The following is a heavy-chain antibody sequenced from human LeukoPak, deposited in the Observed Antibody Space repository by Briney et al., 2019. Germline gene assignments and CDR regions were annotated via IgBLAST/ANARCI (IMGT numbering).Heavy chain of an antibody. Sequence: PSETLSLTCTVSGGSIRSYYWSWIRQPPGKGLEWIGYIYYSGSTNYNPSLKSRVTISVDTSKNQFSLKLSSVTAADTAVYYCARRMSYYGSGSYRHNWFDPWGQGTLVTVSS. D-gene: IGHD3-10*01. CDR1: GGSIRSYY. V-gene: IGHV4-59*12. CDR3: ARRMSYYGSGSYRHNWFDP. CDR2: IYYSGST. J-gene: IGHJ5*02.